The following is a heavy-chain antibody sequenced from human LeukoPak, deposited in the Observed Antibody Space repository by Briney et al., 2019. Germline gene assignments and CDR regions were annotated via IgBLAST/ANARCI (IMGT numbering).Heavy chain of an antibody. V-gene: IGHV3-30*04. J-gene: IGHJ4*02. Sequence: PGGSLRLSCAASGFTFSSYAMHWVRQAPGKGLEWVAVISYDGSNKYYADSVKGRFTISRDNSKNTLYLPMNSLRAEDTAVYYCARDQRITMVRGVISTRPFDYWGQGTLVTVSS. CDR1: GFTFSSYA. CDR3: ARDQRITMVRGVISTRPFDY. CDR2: ISYDGSNK. D-gene: IGHD3-10*01.